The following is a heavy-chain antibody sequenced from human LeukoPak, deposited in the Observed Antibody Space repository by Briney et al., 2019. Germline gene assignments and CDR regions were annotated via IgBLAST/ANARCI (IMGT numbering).Heavy chain of an antibody. CDR3: ARDVGSSGWESDEANAIDY. V-gene: IGHV1-18*01. CDR2: ISAYNGNT. D-gene: IGHD6-19*01. Sequence: GASVKVSCKASGYTFTSYGISWVRQAPGQGLEWMGWISAYNGNTNYAQKLQGRVTMTTDTSTSTAYMELSRLRSDDTAVYYCARDVGSSGWESDEANAIDYWGQGTLVTVSS. J-gene: IGHJ4*02. CDR1: GYTFTSYG.